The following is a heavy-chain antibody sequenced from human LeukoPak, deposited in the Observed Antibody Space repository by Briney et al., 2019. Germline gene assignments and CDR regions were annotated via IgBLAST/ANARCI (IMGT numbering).Heavy chain of an antibody. CDR3: ARDSSSGGY. CDR1: GFTFSDYY. D-gene: IGHD2-15*01. V-gene: IGHV3-11*06. J-gene: IGHJ4*02. Sequence: GGSLRLSCAGSGFTFSDYYMTWIRQAPGKGLEWVSYISGSRTDIAYRDSVKGRFTISRDNAKNSLYLQMNSLRAEDTAVYYCARDSSSGGYWGQGTLVTVSS. CDR2: ISGSRTDI.